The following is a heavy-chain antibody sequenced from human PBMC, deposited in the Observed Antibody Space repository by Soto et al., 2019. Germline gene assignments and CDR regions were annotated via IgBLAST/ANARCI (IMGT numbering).Heavy chain of an antibody. D-gene: IGHD2-15*01. J-gene: IGHJ5*02. V-gene: IGHV1-2*04. CDR1: GYTFTGYY. Sequence: ASVKVSCKASGYTFTGYYMHWVRQAPGQGLEWMGWINPNSGGTNYAQKFQGWVTMTRDTSISTAYMELSRLRSDDTAVYYCARDSLGCSGGSCYSGNWFDPWGQGTLVTVS. CDR3: ARDSLGCSGGSCYSGNWFDP. CDR2: INPNSGGT.